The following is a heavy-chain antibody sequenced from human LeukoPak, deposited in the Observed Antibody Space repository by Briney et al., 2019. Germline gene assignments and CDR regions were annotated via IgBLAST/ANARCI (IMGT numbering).Heavy chain of an antibody. Sequence: SETLSLTCTVSGGSISSYYWSWIRQPPGKGLEGIGYIYYSGSTNYNPSLKSRVTIAEDTSRNQFSLKLSSVTAADTAVYYCARDQRTATRARAFDIWGQGTMVTVSS. CDR3: ARDQRTATRARAFDI. D-gene: IGHD5-18*01. CDR1: GGSISSYY. V-gene: IGHV4-59*01. CDR2: IYYSGST. J-gene: IGHJ3*02.